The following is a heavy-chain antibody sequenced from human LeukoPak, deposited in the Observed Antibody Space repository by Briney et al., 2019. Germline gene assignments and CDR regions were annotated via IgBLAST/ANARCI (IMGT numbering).Heavy chain of an antibody. V-gene: IGHV4-59*06. CDR3: ARDRIAVAGVAGFDY. Sequence: SETLSLTCTVSGGSISSYYWSWIRQHPGKGLEWIGYIYYSGSTYYNPSLKSRVTISVDTSKNQFSLKLSSVTAADTAVYHCARDRIAVAGVAGFDYWGQGTLVTVSS. CDR1: GGSISSYY. CDR2: IYYSGST. D-gene: IGHD6-19*01. J-gene: IGHJ4*02.